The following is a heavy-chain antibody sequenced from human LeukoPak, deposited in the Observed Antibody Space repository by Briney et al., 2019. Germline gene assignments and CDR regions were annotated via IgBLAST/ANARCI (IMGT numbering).Heavy chain of an antibody. CDR1: GGSISSGSYY. D-gene: IGHD5-12*01. V-gene: IGHV4-61*02. Sequence: SQTLSLTCTVSGGSISSGSYYWSWIRQPAGKGLEWIGRIYTSGSTNYNPSLKSRVTISVDTSKNQFSLKPSSVTAADTAVYYCARAKWFGVGRLRARFDYWGQGTLVTVSS. J-gene: IGHJ4*02. CDR2: IYTSGST. CDR3: ARAKWFGVGRLRARFDY.